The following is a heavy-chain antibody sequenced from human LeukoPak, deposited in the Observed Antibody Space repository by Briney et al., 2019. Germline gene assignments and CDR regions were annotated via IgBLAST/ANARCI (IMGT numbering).Heavy chain of an antibody. V-gene: IGHV3-11*01. Sequence: GGSQTLSCAPSGFTFSDYYMSWIRQAPGKRLEWVSYISSSGSTIYYADSVKGRFTISRDNAKNSLYLQMNSLRAEDTAVYYCARGRMRAAGKGIFDYWGQGTLVTVSS. CDR3: ARGRMRAAGKGIFDY. CDR1: GFTFSDYY. J-gene: IGHJ4*02. D-gene: IGHD6-13*01. CDR2: ISSSGSTI.